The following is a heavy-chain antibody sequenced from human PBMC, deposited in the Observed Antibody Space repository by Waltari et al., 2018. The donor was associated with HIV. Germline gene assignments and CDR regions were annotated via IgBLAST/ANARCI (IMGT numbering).Heavy chain of an antibody. J-gene: IGHJ4*02. V-gene: IGHV4-31*03. Sequence: QVQLQESGPGLVKPSQTLSRTCTVSGGSISSGGYYWSWNRQHPGKGLEWSGYIYYSGSTYYNPSLKSRVTISVATSKNQFSLKLSSVTAADTAVYYCARFSLRLGELPFDYWGQGTLVTVSS. D-gene: IGHD3-16*01. CDR1: GGSISSGGYY. CDR3: ARFSLRLGELPFDY. CDR2: IYYSGST.